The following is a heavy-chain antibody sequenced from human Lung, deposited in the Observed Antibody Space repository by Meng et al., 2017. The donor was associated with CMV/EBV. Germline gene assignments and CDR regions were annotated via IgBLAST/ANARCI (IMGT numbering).Heavy chain of an antibody. D-gene: IGHD1-7*01. V-gene: IGHV1-69*10. J-gene: IGHJ5*02. CDR3: ASRTGTPKRGCNWFDP. Sequence: SVXVSXKASGGTFSSYAISWVRQAPGQGLEWMGGIIPILGIANYAQKFQGRVTITADKSTSTAYMELSSLRSEDTAVYYCASRTGTPKRGCNWFDPWGKGTXVTVSS. CDR2: IIPILGIA. CDR1: GGTFSSYA.